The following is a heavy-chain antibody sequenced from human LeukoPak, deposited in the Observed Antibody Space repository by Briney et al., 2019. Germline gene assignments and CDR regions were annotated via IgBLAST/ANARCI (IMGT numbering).Heavy chain of an antibody. D-gene: IGHD6-13*01. J-gene: IGHJ6*03. CDR2: ISSSSSYI. CDR1: GFTFSDYY. CDR3: ARHSSSWYSYYYYYMDV. Sequence: GGSLRLSCAASGFTFSDYYMSWIRQAPGKGLEWVSSISSSSSYIYYADSVKGRFTISRDNAKNSLYLQMNSLRAEDTAVYYCARHSSSWYSYYYYYMDVWGKGTTVTISS. V-gene: IGHV3-11*06.